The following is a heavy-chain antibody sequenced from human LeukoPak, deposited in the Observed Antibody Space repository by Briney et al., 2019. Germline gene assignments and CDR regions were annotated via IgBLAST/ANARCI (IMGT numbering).Heavy chain of an antibody. CDR3: ARDSGPRGYSYGYFDY. D-gene: IGHD5-18*01. Sequence: ASVKVSCKASGGTFSSYAISWVRQAPGQGLEWMGGIIPIFGTANYAQKFQGRVTITADESTSTAYMELSSLRSEDTAEYYCARDSGPRGYSYGYFDYWGQGTLVTVSS. V-gene: IGHV1-69*13. CDR2: IIPIFGTA. J-gene: IGHJ4*02. CDR1: GGTFSSYA.